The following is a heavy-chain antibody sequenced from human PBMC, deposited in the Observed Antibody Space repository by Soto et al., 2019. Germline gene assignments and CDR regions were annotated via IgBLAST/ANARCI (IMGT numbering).Heavy chain of an antibody. Sequence: QLQLQESGPGLVKPSETLSLTCTVSGGSISSSSYYWGWIPQPPGKGLEWIGSFSYSGSTYYNPDIRSRVTLSVDTSKNQFSLKLSSVTAAETAVYSCASYYYDSSCYNYVPGVYWGQGTLVTVSS. V-gene: IGHV4-39*01. J-gene: IGHJ4*02. CDR3: ASYYYDSSCYNYVPGVY. CDR1: GGSISSSSYY. D-gene: IGHD3-22*01. CDR2: FSYSGST.